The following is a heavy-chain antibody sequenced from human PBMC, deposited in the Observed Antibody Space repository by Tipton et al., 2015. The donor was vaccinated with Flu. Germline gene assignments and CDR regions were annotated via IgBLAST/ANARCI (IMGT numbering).Heavy chain of an antibody. Sequence: VQLVQSGAEVKKPGESLKISCKGSGYNFTNYWIDWVRQMPGKGLEWMGIIYPGDSDTRYSPSFQGQVTISADKSISTAYLQWSSLKASDTAMYYCARVNWNHEYYYGMDVWGQGTTVTVSS. CDR3: ARVNWNHEYYYGMDV. V-gene: IGHV5-51*01. J-gene: IGHJ6*02. CDR1: GYNFTNYW. CDR2: IYPGDSDT. D-gene: IGHD1-14*01.